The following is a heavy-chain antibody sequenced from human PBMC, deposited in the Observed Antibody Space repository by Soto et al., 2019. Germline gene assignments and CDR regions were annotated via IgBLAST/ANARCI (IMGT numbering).Heavy chain of an antibody. CDR1: GFTSSSYA. CDR2: ISGSGGNT. D-gene: IGHD4-4*01. V-gene: IGHV3-23*01. J-gene: IGHJ3*01. CDR3: AKGREGFGNYGFDF. Sequence: EVQLLESGGRLVQPGGSLTPSCAASGFTSSSYAMSWVRQAPGKGLEWVSAISGSGGNTYYADSVKGRFTISSDNSKNPLQLQGNNSRAEATALYYGAKGREGFGNYGFDFWGQGTMDTVSS.